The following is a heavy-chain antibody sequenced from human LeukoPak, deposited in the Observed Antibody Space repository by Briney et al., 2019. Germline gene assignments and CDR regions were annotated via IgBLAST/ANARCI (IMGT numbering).Heavy chain of an antibody. V-gene: IGHV4-61*01. Sequence: PSETLSLTCTVSGGSFSSGSYYWSWIRQPPGKGLEWIGYIYYSGSTNYNPSLKSRVTISVDTSKNQFSLMLSSVTAADTAVYYCARGRYSSGWYGWHFDLWGRGTLVTASS. CDR1: GGSFSSGSYY. CDR2: IYYSGST. CDR3: ARGRYSSGWYGWHFDL. J-gene: IGHJ2*01. D-gene: IGHD6-19*01.